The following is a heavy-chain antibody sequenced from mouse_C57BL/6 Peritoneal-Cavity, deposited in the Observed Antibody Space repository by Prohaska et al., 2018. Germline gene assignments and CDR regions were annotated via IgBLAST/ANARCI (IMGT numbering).Heavy chain of an antibody. Sequence: GAELVKPGASVKLSCTAPGSHIKDYYMHWVKQRTEQVLDWIGRIDPEDGDTKYAPKFQGKATITADTSSNTAYLQLSSLTSEDAAVYYCAPITTVYYYAMDYWGQGTSVTVSS. D-gene: IGHD1-1*01. J-gene: IGHJ4*01. V-gene: IGHV14-2*01. CDR3: APITTVYYYAMDY. CDR1: GSHIKDYY. CDR2: IDPEDGDT.